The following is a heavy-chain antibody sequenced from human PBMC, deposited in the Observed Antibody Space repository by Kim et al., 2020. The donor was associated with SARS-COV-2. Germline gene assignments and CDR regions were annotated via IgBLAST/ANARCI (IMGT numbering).Heavy chain of an antibody. D-gene: IGHD3-10*01. CDR2: INTNTGNP. CDR3: ARGLLLWFGELANYFDY. J-gene: IGHJ4*02. Sequence: ASVKVSCKASGYTFTSYAMNWVRQAPGQGLEWMGWINTNTGNPTYAQGFTGRFVFSLDTSVSTAYLQISSLKAEDTAVYYCARGLLLWFGELANYFDYWGQGTLVTVSS. V-gene: IGHV7-4-1*02. CDR1: GYTFTSYA.